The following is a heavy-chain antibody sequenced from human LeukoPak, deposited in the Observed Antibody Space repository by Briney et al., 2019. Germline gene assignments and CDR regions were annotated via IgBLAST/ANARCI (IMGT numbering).Heavy chain of an antibody. Sequence: GGSLRLSCAASGFTFSSYSMNWVRQAPGKGLEWVSSISSSSSYIYYADSVKGRFTISRDNAKNSLYLQMNSLRAEDTAVYYCARGGSGYYDSSGYYHDWGQGTLVTVSS. CDR2: ISSSSSYI. J-gene: IGHJ4*02. CDR3: ARGGSGYYDSSGYYHD. D-gene: IGHD3-22*01. V-gene: IGHV3-21*01. CDR1: GFTFSSYS.